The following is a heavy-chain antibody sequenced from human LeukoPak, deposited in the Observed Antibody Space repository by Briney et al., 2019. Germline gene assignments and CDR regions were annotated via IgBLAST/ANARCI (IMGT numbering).Heavy chain of an antibody. CDR2: IRSKAYGCTT. CDR1: GFTFGDYA. J-gene: IGHJ4*02. V-gene: IGHV3-49*04. Sequence: GRSLRLSCTASGFTFGDYAMSWVRQAPGKGLEWVDFIRSKAYGCTTEYAASVKGRFTISRDDSKSIAYLQMNSLKTEDTDVYYCTRGNHYYDSSGYSYWGQGTLVSVS. CDR3: TRGNHYYDSSGYSY. D-gene: IGHD3-22*01.